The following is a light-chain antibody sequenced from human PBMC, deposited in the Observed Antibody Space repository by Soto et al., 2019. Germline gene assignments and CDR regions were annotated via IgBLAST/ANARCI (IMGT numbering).Light chain of an antibody. CDR1: QSVYNN. CDR2: GAS. J-gene: IGKJ3*01. CDR3: QQYNNWPPVT. V-gene: IGKV3-15*01. Sequence: EIVMTKSPATLSVSPGEGATLSCRASQSVYNNLAWYQQKPGQAPRLLIYGASTRATGIPARFSGSGSGTEFTLTIGSLQSEDFAVYFCQQYNNWPPVTFGPGTKVDIK.